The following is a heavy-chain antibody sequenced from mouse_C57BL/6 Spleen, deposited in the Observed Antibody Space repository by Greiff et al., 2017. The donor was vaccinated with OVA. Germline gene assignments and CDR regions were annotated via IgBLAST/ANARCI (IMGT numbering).Heavy chain of an antibody. CDR1: GYTFTDYY. J-gene: IGHJ3*01. CDR3: ASRSSYTWFAY. Sequence: VQLQQSGPVLVKPGASVKMSCKASGYTFTDYYMNWVKQSHGKSLEWIGVINPYNGGTSYNQKFKGKATLTVDKSSSTAYMELNSLTSEDSAVYYCASRSSYTWFAYWGQGTLVTVSA. V-gene: IGHV1-19*01. CDR2: INPYNGGT. D-gene: IGHD1-1*01.